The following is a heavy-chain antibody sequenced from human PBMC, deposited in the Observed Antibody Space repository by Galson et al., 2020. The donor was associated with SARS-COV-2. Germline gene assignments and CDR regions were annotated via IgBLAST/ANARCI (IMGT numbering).Heavy chain of an antibody. V-gene: IGHV4-30-4*01. J-gene: IGHJ6*02. CDR3: ARSLSSLYYGMDV. CDR2: IYYSGST. CDR1: GGSISSGDYY. Sequence: SETLSLTCIVSGGSISSGDYYWSWIRQPPGKGLEWIGYIYYSGSTYYNPSLKSRVTISVDTSENQFSLKLSSATAADTAVYYCARSLSSLYYGMDVWGQGTTVTVSS.